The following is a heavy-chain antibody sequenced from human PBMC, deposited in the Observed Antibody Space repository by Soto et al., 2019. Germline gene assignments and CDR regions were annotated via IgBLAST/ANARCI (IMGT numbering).Heavy chain of an antibody. V-gene: IGHV1-46*01. D-gene: IGHD6-19*01. Sequence: ASVKVSCKASGYTFTRYYRHGVRQAPGRGLEWVGIINPSGGSTSYAQKFQGRVTMTRDTSTSTVYMELSSLRSEDTAVYYCARAGDSSGSYAGLDTWCRGITDTVPS. J-gene: IGHJ6*04. CDR2: INPSGGST. CDR3: ARAGDSSGSYAGLDT. CDR1: GYTFTRYY.